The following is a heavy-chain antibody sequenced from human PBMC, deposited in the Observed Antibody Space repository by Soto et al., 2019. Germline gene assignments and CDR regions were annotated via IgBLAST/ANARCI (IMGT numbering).Heavy chain of an antibody. V-gene: IGHV1-69*01. J-gene: IGHJ6*04. D-gene: IGHD2-2*01. CDR2: IIPIFGTA. Sequence: QVQLVQSGAEVTKPGSSVTVSCKAAGGTFSSYAIIWVRQAPGQELEWMGGIIPIFGTANYAQKFQGRVTISADESTSTAYRELSSLRSEDTSVYYCAGSGDQLREEYYRAGMDGWGKGTTVTVSS. CDR1: GGTFSSYA. CDR3: AGSGDQLREEYYRAGMDG.